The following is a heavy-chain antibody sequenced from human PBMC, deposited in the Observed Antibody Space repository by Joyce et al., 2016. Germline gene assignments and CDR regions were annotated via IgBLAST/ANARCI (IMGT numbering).Heavy chain of an antibody. CDR3: AGGILTGYFDY. J-gene: IGHJ4*02. CDR1: GFPFSNYG. V-gene: IGHV3-30*03. CDR2: ISYDGSNK. D-gene: IGHD3-9*01. Sequence: QGQLVESGGGVVQPGRSLRFSCAASGFPFSNYGMHWVRQAPGKGVEWVAVISYDGSNKHYGDSVKGRFTISRDNSKNTLYLQMNSLRAEDTAVYYCAGGILTGYFDYWGQGTLVTVSS.